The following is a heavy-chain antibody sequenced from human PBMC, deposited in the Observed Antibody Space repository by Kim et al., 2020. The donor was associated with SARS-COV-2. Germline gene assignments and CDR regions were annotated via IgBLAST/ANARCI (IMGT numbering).Heavy chain of an antibody. CDR1: GFTFSSYE. CDR2: ISSSGSTI. D-gene: IGHD4-4*01. V-gene: IGHV3-48*03. J-gene: IGHJ4*02. CDR3: ASWYSYSNYADY. Sequence: GGSLRLSCAASGFTFSSYEMNWVRQAPGKGLEWVSYISSSGSTIYYADSVKGRFTISRDNAKNSLYLQMNSLRAEDTAVYYCASWYSYSNYADYWGQGTLVTVSS.